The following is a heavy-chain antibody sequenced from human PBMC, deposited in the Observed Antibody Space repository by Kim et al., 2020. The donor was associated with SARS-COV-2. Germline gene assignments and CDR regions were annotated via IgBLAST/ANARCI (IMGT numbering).Heavy chain of an antibody. Sequence: YSPSFQGQVTISADKSISTAYLQWSSLKASDTAMYYCARRIGDILEHFDYWGQGTLVTVSS. CDR3: ARRIGDILEHFDY. J-gene: IGHJ4*02. D-gene: IGHD3-9*01. V-gene: IGHV5-51*01.